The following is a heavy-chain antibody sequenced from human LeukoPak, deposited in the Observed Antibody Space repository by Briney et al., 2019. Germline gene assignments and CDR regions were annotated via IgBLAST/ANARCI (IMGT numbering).Heavy chain of an antibody. J-gene: IGHJ4*02. Sequence: PGRSLRLSCAASGFTFSSYAMHWVRQAPGKGLEWVAAILHDGSNKYYADSVKGRFTISRDNSKNTLSLQMNSLRADGTAVYYCGRDGDSSGYFYFDNWGQGTLVTVSS. V-gene: IGHV3-30-3*01. CDR2: ILHDGSNK. D-gene: IGHD3-22*01. CDR3: GRDGDSSGYFYFDN. CDR1: GFTFSSYA.